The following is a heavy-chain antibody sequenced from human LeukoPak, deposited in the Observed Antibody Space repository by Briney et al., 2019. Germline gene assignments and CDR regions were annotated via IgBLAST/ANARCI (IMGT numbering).Heavy chain of an antibody. J-gene: IGHJ4*02. D-gene: IGHD3-16*01. CDR1: GFTFSTYW. V-gene: IGHV3-7*01. Sequence: GGSLRLSCAASGFTFSTYWMTWVRQAPGKGLEWVANIKHDGSEKYYVDSVRGRFTISRDNAKNSLYLQMNSLRAEDTAVYYCARDQGGLGYWGQGTLVTVSS. CDR2: IKHDGSEK. CDR3: ARDQGGLGY.